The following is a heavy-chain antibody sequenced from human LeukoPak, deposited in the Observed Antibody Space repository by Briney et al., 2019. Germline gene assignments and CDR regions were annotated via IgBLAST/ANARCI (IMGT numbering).Heavy chain of an antibody. J-gene: IGHJ4*02. CDR2: IYYSGST. V-gene: IGHV4-59*01. Sequence: PSETLSLTCTVSGGSISSYYWSWIRQPPGKGLEWIGYIYYSGSTNYNSSLKSRVTISVDTSKNQFSLKLSSVTAADTAVYYCARARRYYGPYLDYWGQGTLATVSS. CDR3: ARARRYYGPYLDY. CDR1: GGSISSYY. D-gene: IGHD3-10*01.